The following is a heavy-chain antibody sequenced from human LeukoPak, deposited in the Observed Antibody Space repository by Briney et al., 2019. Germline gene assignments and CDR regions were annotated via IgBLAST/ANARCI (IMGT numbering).Heavy chain of an antibody. V-gene: IGHV3-23*01. CDR2: IIASSGST. CDR1: GFSLSNSA. Sequence: GGSLRLSCAASGFSLSNSAMGWVRQAPGEGLEWVSLIIASSGSTIYADSVQGRFTISRDNSKNTLYLQMNSLRAEDTAVYYCAKGAYDYIEMGYFDYWGQGTLVTVSS. J-gene: IGHJ4*02. D-gene: IGHD5-12*01. CDR3: AKGAYDYIEMGYFDY.